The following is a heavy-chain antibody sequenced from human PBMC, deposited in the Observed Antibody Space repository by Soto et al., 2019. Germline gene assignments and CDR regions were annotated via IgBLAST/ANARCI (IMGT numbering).Heavy chain of an antibody. CDR3: ASSGIVGREVNTWFDP. V-gene: IGHV4-59*01. Sequence: SETLSLTCTVSAGFITTSYWSWIRQPLGKALEWTGYISYRGSTNYNPSLKSRLTISIDTSKSQISLKLTSMTTADTAVYYCASSGIVGREVNTWFDPWGQGTLVTVSS. D-gene: IGHD3-22*01. J-gene: IGHJ5*02. CDR2: ISYRGST. CDR1: AGFITTSY.